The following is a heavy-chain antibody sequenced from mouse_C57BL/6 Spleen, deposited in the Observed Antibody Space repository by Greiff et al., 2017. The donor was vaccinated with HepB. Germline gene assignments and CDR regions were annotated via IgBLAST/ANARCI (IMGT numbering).Heavy chain of an antibody. V-gene: IGHV1-69*01. Sequence: QVQLQPPGAELVMPGASVKLSCKASGYTFTSYWMHWVKQRPGRGLEWIGEIDPSDSYTNYNQKFKGKSTLTVDKSSSTAYMQLSSLTSEDSAVYYCARVYYYGSSYFDYWGQGTTLTVSS. CDR2: IDPSDSYT. J-gene: IGHJ2*01. CDR3: ARVYYYGSSYFDY. D-gene: IGHD1-1*01. CDR1: GYTFTSYW.